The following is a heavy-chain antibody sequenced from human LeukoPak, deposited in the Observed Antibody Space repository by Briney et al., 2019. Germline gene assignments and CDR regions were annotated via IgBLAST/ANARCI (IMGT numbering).Heavy chain of an antibody. V-gene: IGHV3-23*01. J-gene: IGHJ3*01. Sequence: GGSLRLSCAASGFTFSSFAMTWVRQAPGKGLEWVSGFDDNGPNTYYADSVKGRWTISRDNSRNTLYLEMNSLRPEDTAIYYCAKTGSGYLYDAFDVWGQGTMVTVSS. CDR3: AKTGSGYLYDAFDV. D-gene: IGHD3-22*01. CDR2: FDDNGPNT. CDR1: GFTFSSFA.